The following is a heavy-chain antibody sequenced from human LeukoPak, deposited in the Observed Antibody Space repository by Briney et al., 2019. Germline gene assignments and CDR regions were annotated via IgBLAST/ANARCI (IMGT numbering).Heavy chain of an antibody. CDR1: GYSISSGYY. D-gene: IGHD2-21*02. V-gene: IGHV4-38-2*02. Sequence: PSETLSFTCTVSGYSISSGYYWGWIRQPPGKGLEWIGSIYHSGSTYYNPSLKSRVTISVDTSKNQFSLKLSSVTAADTAVYYCARTVVVVTFDAFDIWGQGTMVTVSS. CDR3: ARTVVVVTFDAFDI. CDR2: IYHSGST. J-gene: IGHJ3*02.